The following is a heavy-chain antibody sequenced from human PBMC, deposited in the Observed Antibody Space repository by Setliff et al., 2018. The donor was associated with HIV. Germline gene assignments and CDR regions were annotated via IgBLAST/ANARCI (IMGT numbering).Heavy chain of an antibody. CDR1: GFIFSNYW. CDR3: ARDTYYYDGIAAPFDY. D-gene: IGHD3-22*01. J-gene: IGHJ4*02. V-gene: IGHV3-74*01. CDR2: INSDGSSI. Sequence: GGSLRLSCAASGFIFSNYWMHWVRQAPGKGLVWVSRINSDGSSISYADSVKGRFTISRDNAKNSLFLRMNSLRAEDTAVYYCARDTYYYDGIAAPFDYWGQGTLVTVSS.